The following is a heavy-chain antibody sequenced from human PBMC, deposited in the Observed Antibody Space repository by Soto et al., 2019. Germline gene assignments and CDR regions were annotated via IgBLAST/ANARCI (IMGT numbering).Heavy chain of an antibody. V-gene: IGHV3-23*01. D-gene: IGHD2-21*02. Sequence: HPGGSLRLSCAVSGFSFSPSTVTWVRQAPGKGLEWVSAIGDSGLSTYYTDAVKGRFTISRDNSNSMVFLQMNSLTAEDAAMYYCAKGDYGDFLWFDSWGPGTQVTVS. J-gene: IGHJ5*01. CDR3: AKGDYGDFLWFDS. CDR2: IGDSGLST. CDR1: GFSFSPST.